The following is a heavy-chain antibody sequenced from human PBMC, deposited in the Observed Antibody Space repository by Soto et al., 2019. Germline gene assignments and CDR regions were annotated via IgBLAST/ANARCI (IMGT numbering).Heavy chain of an antibody. CDR3: ARRAGDKGYCSSTSCQKGYYYYGMDV. D-gene: IGHD2-2*01. J-gene: IGHJ6*02. CDR1: GGTFSSYA. CDR2: IIPIFGTA. Sequence: SVKVSCKASGGTFSSYAISWVRQAPGQGLEWMGGIIPIFGTANYAQKFQGRVTITADESTSTAYMELSSLRSEDTAVYYCARRAGDKGYCSSTSCQKGYYYYGMDVWGQGTTVTVSS. V-gene: IGHV1-69*13.